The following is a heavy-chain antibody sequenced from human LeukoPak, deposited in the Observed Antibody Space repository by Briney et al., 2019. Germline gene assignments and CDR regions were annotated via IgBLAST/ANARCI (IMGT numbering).Heavy chain of an antibody. Sequence: PSETLSLTCAVYGGSFSGYYWSWIRQPPGKGLERIGEINHSGSTNYNPSLKSRVTISVDTSKNQFSLKLSSVTAADTAVYYCARGARMRASSSYHYWGQGTLVTVSS. CDR2: INHSGST. D-gene: IGHD6-6*01. CDR1: GGSFSGYY. J-gene: IGHJ4*02. CDR3: ARGARMRASSSYHY. V-gene: IGHV4-34*01.